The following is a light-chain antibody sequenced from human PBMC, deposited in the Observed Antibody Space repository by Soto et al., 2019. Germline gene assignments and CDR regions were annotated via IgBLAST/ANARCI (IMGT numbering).Light chain of an antibody. CDR2: ATS. CDR3: TSFGRGSTLV. CDR1: SSDVGNYNL. Sequence: QSALTQPAAGSGSPGQSITISCTGTSSDVGNYNLVSWYQQYPGKAPKLMIYATSKRPSGVSNRFSGSKTGDKASLTISGLQAEDEADYYCTSFGRGSTLVFGGGIKLTVL. J-gene: IGLJ3*02. V-gene: IGLV2-23*01.